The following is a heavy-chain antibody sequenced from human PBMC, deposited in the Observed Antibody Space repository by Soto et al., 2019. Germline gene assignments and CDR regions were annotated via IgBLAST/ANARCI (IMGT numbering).Heavy chain of an antibody. J-gene: IGHJ3*02. D-gene: IGHD3-22*01. CDR2: LHYSGTT. CDR1: DGSISSYY. Sequence: PSETLSLTCTASDGSISSYYWSWIRQPPGKGLEWIGYLHYSGTTNYNPSLKSRATTSVDTSKNQFSLDLSSVTAADTAVYYCARGNYYDSSGLDAFDIWGQGTMVTVSS. V-gene: IGHV4-59*01. CDR3: ARGNYYDSSGLDAFDI.